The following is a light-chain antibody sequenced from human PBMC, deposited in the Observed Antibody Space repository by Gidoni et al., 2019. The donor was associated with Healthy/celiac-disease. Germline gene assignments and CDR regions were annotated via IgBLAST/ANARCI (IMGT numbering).Light chain of an antibody. CDR1: SSDVGGYNY. CDR2: DVS. J-gene: IGLJ1*01. CDR3: CSYAGSYTLYV. Sequence: QSALTQPRSVSGSPGQSVTISCTGTSSDVGGYNYVSCYQQHPGKAPKLMMYDVSKRPSGVPDRFSGSKSGNTASLTISGLQAEDEDDYYCCSYAGSYTLYVFGTGTKVTVL. V-gene: IGLV2-11*01.